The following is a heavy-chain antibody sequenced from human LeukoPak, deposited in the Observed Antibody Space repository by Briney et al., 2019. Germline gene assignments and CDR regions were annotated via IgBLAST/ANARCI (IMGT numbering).Heavy chain of an antibody. J-gene: IGHJ4*02. Sequence: SETLSLTCAVYGGSFSGYYWSWIRQPPGKGLEWIGEINHSGSTNYNPSLKSRVTISVDTSKNQFSLKLSSVTAADTAVYYCARGGSSSWYSITYYFDYWGQGTLVTVSS. CDR3: ARGGSSSWYSITYYFDY. D-gene: IGHD6-13*01. V-gene: IGHV4-34*01. CDR1: GGSFSGYY. CDR2: INHSGST.